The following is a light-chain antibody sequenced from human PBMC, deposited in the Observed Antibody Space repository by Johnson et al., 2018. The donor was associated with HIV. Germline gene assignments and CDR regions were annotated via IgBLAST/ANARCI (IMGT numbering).Light chain of an antibody. J-gene: IGLJ1*01. V-gene: IGLV1-51*02. CDR3: GTWNLSMNIGYV. Sequence: QSILTQPPSVSAAPGQKVTVSCSGSSSNIENNFVSWYQQLPGTAPKLLIYEDNKRPSGIPDRFSGSKSGTSATLGIPGLQPGDEADYYCGTWNLSMNIGYVFGTGTKVTV. CDR2: EDN. CDR1: SSNIENNF.